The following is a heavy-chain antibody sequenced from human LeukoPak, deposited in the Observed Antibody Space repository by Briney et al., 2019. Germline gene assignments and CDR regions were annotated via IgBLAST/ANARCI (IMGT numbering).Heavy chain of an antibody. J-gene: IGHJ4*02. D-gene: IGHD6-6*01. CDR3: ANWIGSSSRDY. Sequence: GGSLRLSCAASGFTVSSNYMSWVRQAPGKGLEWVSGINSNGDEIYYADSVRGRFTISRDNSNNALYLQMDSLRAEDTAVYYCANWIGSSSRDYWGQGTLVTVSS. V-gene: IGHV3-23*01. CDR2: INSNGDEI. CDR1: GFTVSSNY.